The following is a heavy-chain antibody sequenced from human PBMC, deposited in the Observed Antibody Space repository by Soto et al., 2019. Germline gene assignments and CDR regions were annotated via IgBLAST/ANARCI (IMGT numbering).Heavy chain of an antibody. V-gene: IGHV3-33*01. CDR2: IWYDGSNK. CDR1: RFTFSSYG. Sequence: GGSLRLSCAASRFTFSSYGMHWVRQAPGKGLEWVAVIWYDGSNKYYADSVKGRFTISRDNSKNTLYLQMNSLRAEDTAVYYCARAPPMVAAPFDYWGQGTLVTVSS. J-gene: IGHJ4*02. CDR3: ARAPPMVAAPFDY. D-gene: IGHD2-15*01.